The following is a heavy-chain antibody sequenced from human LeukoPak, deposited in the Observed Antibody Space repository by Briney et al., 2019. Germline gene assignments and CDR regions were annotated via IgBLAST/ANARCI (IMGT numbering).Heavy chain of an antibody. CDR2: IYYSGST. D-gene: IGHD2-2*01. J-gene: IGHJ3*02. Sequence: SETLSLTCTVSGGSISSYYWSWIRQPPGKGLEWIGYIYYSGSTNYNPSLKSRVTISVDTSKNQFSLKLSSVTAADTAVYYCAREYHCSSTSCYFAFDIWGQGTMVTVSS. CDR1: GGSISSYY. V-gene: IGHV4-59*01. CDR3: AREYHCSSTSCYFAFDI.